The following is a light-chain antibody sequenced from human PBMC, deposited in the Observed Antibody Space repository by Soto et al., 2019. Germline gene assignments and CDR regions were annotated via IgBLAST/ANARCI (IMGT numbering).Light chain of an antibody. V-gene: IGKV1-39*01. CDR3: QQSYSTPFT. CDR2: GAS. J-gene: IGKJ3*01. CDR1: KSISSY. Sequence: DIQMTQSPSSLSASVGDRVTITCRASKSISSYLNWYQQKPGKAPKFLIYGASSLQSGVPSRFSGSGSGTDFTLTISSLQPEDFATYYCQQSYSTPFTFGPGTKVDIK.